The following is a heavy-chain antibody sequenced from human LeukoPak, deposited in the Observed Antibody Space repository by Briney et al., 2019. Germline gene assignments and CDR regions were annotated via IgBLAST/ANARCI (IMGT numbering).Heavy chain of an antibody. V-gene: IGHV1-8*01. CDR2: MNPNSGNT. J-gene: IGHJ5*02. Sequence: ASVKVSCKASGYTFTSYDINWVRQATGQGLEWMGWMNPNSGNTGYAQKSQGRVTMTRNTSISTAYMELSSLRSEDTAVYYCASLFCSSTSCSYNWFDPWGQGTLVTVSS. CDR3: ASLFCSSTSCSYNWFDP. CDR1: GYTFTSYD. D-gene: IGHD2-2*01.